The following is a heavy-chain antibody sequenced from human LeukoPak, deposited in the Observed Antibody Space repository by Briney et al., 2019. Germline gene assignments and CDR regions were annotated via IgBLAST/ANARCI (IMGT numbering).Heavy chain of an antibody. D-gene: IGHD1-14*01. CDR3: ARGLGSTGRYYFDY. Sequence: GGSLRLSCAASDFTFRTYAMSWVRQAPGKGLEWVPGISGSGGGTYYADSVKGRFTISRDNSKNTLYLQMNTLRAEDTAVYYCARGLGSTGRYYFDYWGQGTLVTVSS. CDR1: DFTFRTYA. J-gene: IGHJ4*02. V-gene: IGHV3-23*01. CDR2: ISGSGGGT.